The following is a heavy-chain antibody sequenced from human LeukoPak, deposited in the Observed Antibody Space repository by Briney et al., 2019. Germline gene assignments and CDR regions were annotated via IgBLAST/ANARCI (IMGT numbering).Heavy chain of an antibody. CDR3: ARDNYDDSTFDY. CDR2: ISRSSSSI. CDR1: GFSVNTNY. J-gene: IGHJ4*02. Sequence: GGSLRLSCAASGFSVNTNYMTWVRQAPGKGLEWVSSISRSSSSISYADSVRGRFTISRDNANNLLYLQMNSLRAEDTAVYYCARDNYDDSTFDYWGQGTLVTVSS. V-gene: IGHV3-21*06. D-gene: IGHD3-3*01.